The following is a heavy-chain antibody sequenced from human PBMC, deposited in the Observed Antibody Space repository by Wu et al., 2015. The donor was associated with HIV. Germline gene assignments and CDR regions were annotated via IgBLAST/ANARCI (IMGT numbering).Heavy chain of an antibody. CDR2: VITVFGIT. Sequence: QVQLVQSGVEVQKPGSSVRVSCKASGGTASEESLSTYSIIWVRQAPGRGLEWMGGVITVFGITNYAQKFQGRVTVTADEVTGTSYMELTSLTTDDTAVYYCARGVRYAGSYYSNNWGRGTLVTVSS. D-gene: IGHD1-26*01. J-gene: IGHJ4*02. CDR1: GGTASEESLSTYS. CDR3: ARGVRYAGSYYSNN. V-gene: IGHV1-69*01.